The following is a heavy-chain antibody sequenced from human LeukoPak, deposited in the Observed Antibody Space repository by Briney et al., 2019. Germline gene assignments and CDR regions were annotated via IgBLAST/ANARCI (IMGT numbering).Heavy chain of an antibody. Sequence: GGSLRLSCAASGFSFSSYAMSWVRQAPGKGLEWVSTITGGGGSTYYADSVKGRFTISGDNSKDTFYLQMNSLSVEDTAVYYCAKARIAATIYPKEVNFDYWGQGTLVTVSS. D-gene: IGHD5-12*01. CDR2: ITGGGGST. CDR3: AKARIAATIYPKEVNFDY. V-gene: IGHV3-23*01. CDR1: GFSFSSYA. J-gene: IGHJ4*02.